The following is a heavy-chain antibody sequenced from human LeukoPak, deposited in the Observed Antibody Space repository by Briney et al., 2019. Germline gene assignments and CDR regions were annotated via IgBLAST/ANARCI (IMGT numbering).Heavy chain of an antibody. J-gene: IGHJ4*02. V-gene: IGHV4-39*07. Sequence: PSETLSLTCTVSGGSISSSSYYWGWIRQPPGKGLEWIGSIYYSGSTYYNPSLKSRVTISVDTSKNQFSLKLSSVTAADTAVYYCARDGSGSYSPYYFDYWGQGTLVTVSS. CDR3: ARDGSGSYSPYYFDY. D-gene: IGHD1-26*01. CDR2: IYYSGST. CDR1: GGSISSSSYY.